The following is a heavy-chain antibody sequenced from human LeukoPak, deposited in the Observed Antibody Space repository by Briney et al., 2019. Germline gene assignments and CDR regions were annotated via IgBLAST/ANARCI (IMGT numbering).Heavy chain of an antibody. J-gene: IGHJ4*02. CDR1: GFTFSSYG. Sequence: PGRSLRLSCAASGFTFSSYGMHWVRQAPGEGLEWVAVISYDGSDKYYADSVKGRFTISRDNSKNTMYLQMNSLRTEDTAVYYCARVQLYASGWFGSLDYWGQGTVVTVSS. CDR3: ARVQLYASGWFGSLDY. D-gene: IGHD6-19*01. V-gene: IGHV3-30*03. CDR2: ISYDGSDK.